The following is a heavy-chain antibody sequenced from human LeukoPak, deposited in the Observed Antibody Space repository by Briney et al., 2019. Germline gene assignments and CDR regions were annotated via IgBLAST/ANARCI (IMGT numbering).Heavy chain of an antibody. Sequence: GGTLRLSCEASGFTFSNYAMSWVRQAPGKGLEWVSAVSTGLTTYYADSVKGRFTISRDNSKSTLYLQMNSLRAEDTAVYYCAKVYDFWSGYCDYWGQGTLVTVSS. D-gene: IGHD3-3*01. CDR2: VSTGLTT. V-gene: IGHV3-23*01. CDR3: AKVYDFWSGYCDY. CDR1: GFTFSNYA. J-gene: IGHJ4*02.